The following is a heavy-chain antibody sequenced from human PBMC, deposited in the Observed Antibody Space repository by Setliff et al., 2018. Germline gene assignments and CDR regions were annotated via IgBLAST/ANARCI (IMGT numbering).Heavy chain of an antibody. D-gene: IGHD3-22*01. CDR3: ARINFYVSSGYYYAPEL. V-gene: IGHV1-18*01. J-gene: IGHJ4*02. CDR1: GYTFTNYG. CDR2: INNYNTNT. Sequence: ASVKVSCKTSGYTFTNYGITWVRQAPGRGLEWMGWINNYNTNTNYAQKLQGRVAMTTDTSTSTAYMELRSLRADDTAVYYCARINFYVSSGYYYAPELWGQGTTVTVSS.